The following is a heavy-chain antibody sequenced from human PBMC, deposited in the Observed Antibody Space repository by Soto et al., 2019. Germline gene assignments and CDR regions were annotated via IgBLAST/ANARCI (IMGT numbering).Heavy chain of an antibody. J-gene: IGHJ4*02. Sequence: QVQLQESGPGLVKPSETLSLTCTVSGGSISSYYWSWIRQPPGKGLEWIGYIYYSGSTNYNPSLKSRVTISVDTSKNQFSLKLSSVPAADTAVYYCARRYGDTLDYWGQGTLVTVSS. CDR2: IYYSGST. V-gene: IGHV4-59*08. CDR3: ARRYGDTLDY. CDR1: GGSISSYY. D-gene: IGHD4-17*01.